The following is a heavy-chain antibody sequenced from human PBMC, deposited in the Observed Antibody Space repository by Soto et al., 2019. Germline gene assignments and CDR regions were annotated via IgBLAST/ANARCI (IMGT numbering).Heavy chain of an antibody. V-gene: IGHV3-73*01. Sequence: PGGSLRLACAAPGFTVSGSAMHWVRQASGKGLEWVGRIRSKANSYATAYAASVKGRFTISREDSKNTAYLQMNSLKTEDTAVYYCTRKLAVAVDYGMDVWGQGTTVTVSS. D-gene: IGHD6-19*01. CDR1: GFTVSGSA. J-gene: IGHJ6*02. CDR2: IRSKANSYAT. CDR3: TRKLAVAVDYGMDV.